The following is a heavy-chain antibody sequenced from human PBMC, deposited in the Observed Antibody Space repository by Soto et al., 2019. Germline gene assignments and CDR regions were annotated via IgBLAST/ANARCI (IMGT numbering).Heavy chain of an antibody. J-gene: IGHJ4*02. V-gene: IGHV1-2*02. CDR3: ARDAYYDFWSGYYTGFDY. D-gene: IGHD3-3*01. CDR1: GYTFTGYY. CDR2: INPNSGGT. Sequence: ASVKVSCKASGYTFTGYYMHWVRQAPGQGLEWMGWINPNSGGTNYAQKFQGRVTMTRDTSISTAYMELSRLRSADTAVYYCARDAYYDFWSGYYTGFDYWGQGTLVTVSS.